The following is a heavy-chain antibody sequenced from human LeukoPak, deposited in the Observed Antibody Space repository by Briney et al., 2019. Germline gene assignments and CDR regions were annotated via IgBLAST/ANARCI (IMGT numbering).Heavy chain of an antibody. J-gene: IGHJ4*02. D-gene: IGHD6-19*01. Sequence: PGGSLRLSCAASGFTFSSYWMHWVRHAPGKGLVWVSRINSDGSSTSYADSVKGRFTISRDNAKNTLYLQMNSLRAEDTAVYYCARVGFIAVAGTGFDYWGQGTLVTVSS. CDR3: ARVGFIAVAGTGFDY. CDR2: INSDGSST. V-gene: IGHV3-74*01. CDR1: GFTFSSYW.